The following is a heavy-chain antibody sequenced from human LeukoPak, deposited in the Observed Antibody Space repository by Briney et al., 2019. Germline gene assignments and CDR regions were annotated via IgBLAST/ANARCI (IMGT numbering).Heavy chain of an antibody. J-gene: IGHJ3*01. Sequence: SVKVSCKASGGTFTHYVISWVRQAPGQGGLEWMGGIAPISGTPMYAQRFQGRVTITADTSTNTAYLEMSSLTSEDTAVYYCAREGEYYSESGNLVDASDVWGQGTMVTVSS. CDR2: IAPISGTP. V-gene: IGHV1-69*06. CDR1: GGTFTHYV. D-gene: IGHD3-10*01. CDR3: AREGEYYSESGNLVDASDV.